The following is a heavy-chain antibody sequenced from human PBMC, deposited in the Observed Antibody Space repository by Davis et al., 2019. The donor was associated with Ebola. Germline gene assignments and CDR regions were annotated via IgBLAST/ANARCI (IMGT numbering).Heavy chain of an antibody. J-gene: IGHJ4*02. CDR1: GFTFSSYA. V-gene: IGHV3-64D*08. D-gene: IGHD6-19*01. CDR2: ISSNGGST. CDR3: VNLGYRGIAVADLSRTPT. Sequence: GESLKISCSASGFTFSSYAMHWVRQAPGKGLEYVSAISSNGGSTYYADSVKGRFTISRDNSKNTLYLQMSSLRAEDTAVYYCVNLGYRGIAVADLSRTPTRGQGTLVTVSS.